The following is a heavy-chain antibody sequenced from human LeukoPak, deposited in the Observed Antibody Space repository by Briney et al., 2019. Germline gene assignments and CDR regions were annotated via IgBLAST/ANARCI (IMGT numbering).Heavy chain of an antibody. J-gene: IGHJ4*02. Sequence: SETLSLTCTVSGGSISSGNFYWGWIRQPPGKGLEWIGSIYYSGSTYYNPSLKSRVSISVDTSKNQFSLKLSSVTAADTAVYYCARGNNVSYNLDYWGQGTLVTVSS. V-gene: IGHV4-39*07. CDR1: GGSISSGNFY. D-gene: IGHD5-24*01. CDR3: ARGNNVSYNLDY. CDR2: IYYSGST.